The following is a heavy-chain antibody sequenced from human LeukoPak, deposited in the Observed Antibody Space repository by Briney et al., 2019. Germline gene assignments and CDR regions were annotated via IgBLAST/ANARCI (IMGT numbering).Heavy chain of an antibody. J-gene: IGHJ4*02. CDR2: VSNDGTDT. CDR3: SRDIATTPVY. D-gene: IGHD2-15*01. CDR1: GFTFSHYW. V-gene: IGHV3-74*01. Sequence: GGSLRLPCAASGFTFSHYWMHWVRQAPGKGLVWLSRVSNDGTDTTYADSVKGRFPISRDNAKNTVYLQLNSLGVEDTAVYYCSRDIATTPVYWGQGTLVTVSS.